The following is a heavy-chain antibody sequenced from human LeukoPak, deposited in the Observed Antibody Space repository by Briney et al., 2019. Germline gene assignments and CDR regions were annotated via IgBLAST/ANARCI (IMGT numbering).Heavy chain of an antibody. J-gene: IGHJ6*03. Sequence: PSETLSLTCTVSGGSISSYYWSWIRQPPGKGLEWIGYIYYSGSTNYNPSLKSRVTISVDTSKNQFSLKLGSVTAADTAVYYCARNAMLYYYMDVWGKGTTVTVSS. CDR3: ARNAMLYYYMDV. D-gene: IGHD2-2*01. CDR1: GGSISSYY. CDR2: IYYSGST. V-gene: IGHV4-59*01.